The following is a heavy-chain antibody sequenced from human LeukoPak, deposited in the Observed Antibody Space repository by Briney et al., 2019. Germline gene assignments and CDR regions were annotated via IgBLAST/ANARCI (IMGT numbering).Heavy chain of an antibody. D-gene: IGHD4/OR15-4a*01. J-gene: IGHJ4*02. CDR2: IYPGNSDT. CDR1: GYSFTTYW. CDR3: ARQGAGTPSYYFDY. V-gene: IGHV5-51*01. Sequence: GESLKISCMGSGYSFTTYWIGWVRQMPGKGLEWMEIIYPGNSDTRYSPSFQGQVTLSADKSISTAYLQWSSLKASDTAIYYCARQGAGTPSYYFDYWGQGTLVTVSS.